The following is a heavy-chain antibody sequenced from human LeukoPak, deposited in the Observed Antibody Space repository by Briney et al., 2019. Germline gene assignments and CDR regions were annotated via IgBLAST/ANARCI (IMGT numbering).Heavy chain of an antibody. CDR2: ISGSGGGT. CDR1: GFTFSSFA. D-gene: IGHD2-15*01. V-gene: IGHV3-23*01. CDR3: ARDMVVAARDY. J-gene: IGHJ4*02. Sequence: GGSLRLSCAASGFTFSSFAMSWVRQAPGKGLEWVSTISGSGGGTWYADSVKGRFAISRDNSKNTLYLQMNSLRAEDTAVYYCARDMVVAARDYWGQGTLVTVSS.